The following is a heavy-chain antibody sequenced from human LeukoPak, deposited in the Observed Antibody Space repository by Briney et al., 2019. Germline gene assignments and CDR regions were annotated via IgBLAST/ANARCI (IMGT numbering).Heavy chain of an antibody. CDR3: ARIRDGYNDAYDI. Sequence: GASVKVSCKASGYTFTSYYMHWVRQAPGQGLEWMGLINPGGDNTNCAQNFQGRVTMTRDTSTSTVYMELSSLRSEDTAIYYCARIRDGYNDAYDIWGQGTVVTVPS. CDR1: GYTFTSYY. CDR2: INPGGDNT. J-gene: IGHJ3*02. D-gene: IGHD5-24*01. V-gene: IGHV1-46*01.